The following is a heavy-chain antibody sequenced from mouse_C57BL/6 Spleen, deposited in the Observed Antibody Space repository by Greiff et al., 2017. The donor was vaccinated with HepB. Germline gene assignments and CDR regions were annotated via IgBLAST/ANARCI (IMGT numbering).Heavy chain of an antibody. Sequence: VQLQQSGAELVRPGASVTLSCKASGYTFTDYEMHWVKQTPVHGLEWIGAIDPETGGTAYNQKFKGKAILTADKSSSTAYMELRSLTSEDSAVYYCTRKSVDSSGYVCWFAYWGQGTLVTVSA. J-gene: IGHJ3*01. CDR2: IDPETGGT. V-gene: IGHV1-15*01. CDR1: GYTFTDYE. D-gene: IGHD3-2*02. CDR3: TRKSVDSSGYVCWFAY.